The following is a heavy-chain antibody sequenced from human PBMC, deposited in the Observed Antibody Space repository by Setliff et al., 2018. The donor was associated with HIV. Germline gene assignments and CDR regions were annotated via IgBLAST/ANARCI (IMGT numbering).Heavy chain of an antibody. V-gene: IGHV4-4*07. CDR2: IFRSGTT. J-gene: IGHJ5*02. Sequence: KASETLSLTCTLSGGSFGDHHWSWIRQPAGRGLEWIGRIFRSGTTDYKFSLKSRVTISIDTSRNQFSLRLTSVTAEDTAVYYCARDRHYSGLGSYGPWGPGTLVTVSS. CDR1: GGSFGDHH. CDR3: ARDRHYSGLGSYGP. D-gene: IGHD3-10*01.